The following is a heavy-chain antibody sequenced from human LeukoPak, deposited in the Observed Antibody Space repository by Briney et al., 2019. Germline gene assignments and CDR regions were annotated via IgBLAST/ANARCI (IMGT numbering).Heavy chain of an antibody. J-gene: IGHJ5*02. CDR2: ISSSGSTI. Sequence: GGSLRLSCAASGFTFSDYYMSWIRQAPGKGLEWVSYISSSGSTIYYADSVKGRFTISRDNAKNSLYLQMNSLRAEDTAVYYCARSGITIFGVVINPYWFDPWGQGTLVTVSS. CDR1: GFTFSDYY. D-gene: IGHD3-3*01. V-gene: IGHV3-11*04. CDR3: ARSGITIFGVVINPYWFDP.